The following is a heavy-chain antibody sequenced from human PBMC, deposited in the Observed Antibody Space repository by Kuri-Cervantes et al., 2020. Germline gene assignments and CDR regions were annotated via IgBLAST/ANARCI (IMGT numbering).Heavy chain of an antibody. CDR2: INAGNGNT. V-gene: IGHV1-3*01. Sequence: ASVKVSCKASGYTFTSYAMHWVRQAPGQRLEWMGWINAGNGNTKYSQKFQGRVTITRDTSTSTAYMELRSLRSDDTAVYYCAREGYSGYDYTGALDYWGQGTLVTVSS. D-gene: IGHD5-12*01. J-gene: IGHJ4*02. CDR3: AREGYSGYDYTGALDY. CDR1: GYTFTSYA.